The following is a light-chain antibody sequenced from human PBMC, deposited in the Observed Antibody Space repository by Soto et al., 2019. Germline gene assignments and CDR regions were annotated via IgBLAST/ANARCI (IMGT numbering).Light chain of an antibody. CDR2: GAS. V-gene: IGKV3D-15*01. CDR1: QSVSSN. CDR3: QQYNNWPPIT. Sequence: EIVMTQSPATLSVSPGERATLSCRASQSVSSNLAWYQQKPGQAPRLLIYGASTRATGIPDWFSGSGSGTEFTLTISSLLSGDFAVYDCQQYNNWPPITFGQVTRLEIQ. J-gene: IGKJ5*01.